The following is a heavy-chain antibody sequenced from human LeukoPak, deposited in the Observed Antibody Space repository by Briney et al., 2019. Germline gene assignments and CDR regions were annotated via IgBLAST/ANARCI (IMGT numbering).Heavy chain of an antibody. J-gene: IGHJ6*02. CDR1: GFTFSSYG. CDR2: IWYDGSNK. Sequence: GGSLRLSCAASGFTFSSYGMHWVRQAPGKGLEWVAVIWYDGSNKYYADSVKGRFTISRDNSKNTLYLQMNSLGAEDTAVYYCARDLYKFGELIGMDVWGQGTTVTVSS. V-gene: IGHV3-33*01. D-gene: IGHD3-10*01. CDR3: ARDLYKFGELIGMDV.